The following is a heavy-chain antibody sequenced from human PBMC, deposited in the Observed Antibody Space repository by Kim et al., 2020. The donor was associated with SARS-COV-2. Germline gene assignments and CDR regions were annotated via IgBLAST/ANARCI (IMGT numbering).Heavy chain of an antibody. CDR2: ISSSSSTI. CDR1: GFTFSSYS. D-gene: IGHD3-10*01. J-gene: IGHJ4*02. V-gene: IGHV3-48*02. Sequence: GGSLRLSCAASGFTFSSYSMNWVRQAPGKGLEWVSYISSSSSTIYYADSVKGRFTISRDNAKNSLYLQMNSLRDEDTAVYYCATLPGYYGSGSSLDYWGQGTLVTVSS. CDR3: ATLPGYYGSGSSLDY.